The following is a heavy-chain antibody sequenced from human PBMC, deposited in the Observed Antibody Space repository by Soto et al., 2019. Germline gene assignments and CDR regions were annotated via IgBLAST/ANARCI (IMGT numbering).Heavy chain of an antibody. Sequence: EVQLVESGGDLVQPGGSLRLSCAASGFTFSDHYVDWVRQAPGKGLEWVGRSRNKPNGYSTEYAASVRGRFTISRDDSKNSLFLQMNSLKTEDTAVYYCAKHDSSVTSWFDFWGQGTLVTVSS. J-gene: IGHJ4*02. CDR3: AKHDSSVTSWFDF. D-gene: IGHD3-22*01. CDR2: SRNKPNGYST. V-gene: IGHV3-72*01. CDR1: GFTFSDHY.